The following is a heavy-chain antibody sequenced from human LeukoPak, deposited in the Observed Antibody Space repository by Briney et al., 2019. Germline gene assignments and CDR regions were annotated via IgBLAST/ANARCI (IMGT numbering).Heavy chain of an antibody. CDR1: GYTYDENH. J-gene: IGHJ3*01. Sequence: GASVKVSCKASGYTYDENHIHWVRQAPGQGPEWMGWINPKSGATDSAQQFQGRPTMTRDTSIGTASMDLSGLRLDDTGIYYCPRAGDQRTGHYDSLHFWGQGTMVTVSS. CDR2: INPKSGAT. D-gene: IGHD2-8*02. V-gene: IGHV1-2*02. CDR3: PRAGDQRTGHYDSLHF.